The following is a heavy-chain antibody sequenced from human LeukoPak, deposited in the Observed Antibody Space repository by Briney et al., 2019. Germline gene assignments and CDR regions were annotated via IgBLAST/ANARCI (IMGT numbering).Heavy chain of an antibody. Sequence: KPSETLSLTCAVYGGSFSGYYWSWIRQPPGKGLEWIGEINHSGSTNYNPSLKSRVAISVDTSKNQFSLKLSSVTAADTAVYYCARVFLDTYDSSGYIDYWGQGTLVTVSS. CDR1: GGSFSGYY. J-gene: IGHJ4*02. CDR2: INHSGST. D-gene: IGHD3-22*01. CDR3: ARVFLDTYDSSGYIDY. V-gene: IGHV4-34*01.